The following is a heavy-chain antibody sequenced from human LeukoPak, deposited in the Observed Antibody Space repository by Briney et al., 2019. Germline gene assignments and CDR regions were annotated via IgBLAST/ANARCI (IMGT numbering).Heavy chain of an antibody. Sequence: PGGSLRLSCAASGFTFSSYDMSWVRQAPGKGLEWVSAISGSGGSTYYADSVKGRFTISRDNSKNTLYLQMNSLRAEDTAVYYCAKPRASYYYYYYMDVWGKGTTVTVSS. CDR1: GFTFSSYD. V-gene: IGHV3-23*01. J-gene: IGHJ6*03. CDR3: AKPRASYYYYYYMDV. CDR2: ISGSGGST. D-gene: IGHD3-16*01.